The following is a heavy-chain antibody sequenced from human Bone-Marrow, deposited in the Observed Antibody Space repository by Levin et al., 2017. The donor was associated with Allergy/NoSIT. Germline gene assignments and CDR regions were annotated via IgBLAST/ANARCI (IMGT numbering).Heavy chain of an antibody. V-gene: IGHV1-18*01. CDR1: GYTFTSYG. CDR2: ISAYNGNT. J-gene: IGHJ4*02. Sequence: ASVKVSCKASGYTFTSYGISWVRQAPGQGLEWMGWISAYNGNTNYAQKLQGRVTMTTDTSTSTAYMELRSLRSDDTAVYYCARGIVVVVAARPHREEFDYWGQGTLVTVSS. D-gene: IGHD2-15*01. CDR3: ARGIVVVVAARPHREEFDY.